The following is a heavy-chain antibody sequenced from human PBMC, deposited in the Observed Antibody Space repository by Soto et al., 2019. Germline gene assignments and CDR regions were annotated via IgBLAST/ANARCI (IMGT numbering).Heavy chain of an antibody. Sequence: SETLSLTCPVSGGSISSSSYYWGWIRQPPGKGLEWIGSIYYSGSTYYNPSLKSRVTISVDTSKNQFSLKLSSVTAADTAVYYCARQRKDIVLMVYAPFDYWGQGTLVTVSS. CDR3: ARQRKDIVLMVYAPFDY. J-gene: IGHJ4*02. CDR1: GGSISSSSYY. V-gene: IGHV4-39*01. CDR2: IYYSGST. D-gene: IGHD2-8*01.